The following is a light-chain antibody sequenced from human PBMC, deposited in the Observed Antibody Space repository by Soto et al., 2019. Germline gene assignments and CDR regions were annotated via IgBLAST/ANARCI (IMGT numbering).Light chain of an antibody. J-gene: IGKJ1*01. CDR1: RSISSW. V-gene: IGKV1-5*03. Sequence: DIQMTQSPSTLSASVGDRVTITCRASRSISSWLAWYQQKPGKAPKLLIYKASSLESGVPSRFSGSGSGTEFTLTISSLQPDDFATYYCLQYNSYSRTFGQGTKVEIK. CDR2: KAS. CDR3: LQYNSYSRT.